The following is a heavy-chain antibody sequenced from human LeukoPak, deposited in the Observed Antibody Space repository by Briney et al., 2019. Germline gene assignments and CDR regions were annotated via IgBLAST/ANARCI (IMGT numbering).Heavy chain of an antibody. D-gene: IGHD6-13*01. V-gene: IGHV4-34*01. CDR3: ARPATGYSSSWYFDY. J-gene: IGHJ4*02. CDR1: GGSFSGYY. Sequence: SETLSLTCAVYGGSFSGYYWSWIRQPPGKGLEWIGEINHSGSTNYNPSLKSRVTISVDTSKNQFSLKLSSVTAADTAVYYCARPATGYSSSWYFDYWGQGTLVTVSS. CDR2: INHSGST.